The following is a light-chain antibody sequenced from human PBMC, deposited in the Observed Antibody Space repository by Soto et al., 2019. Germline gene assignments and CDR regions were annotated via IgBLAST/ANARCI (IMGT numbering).Light chain of an antibody. V-gene: IGLV2-14*01. J-gene: IGLJ1*01. CDR1: SSNVGSYNY. Sequence: QSALTQPASVSGSPGQSITISCTGTSSNVGSYNYVSWFQQYPDKAPKLILYEVTNRPSGVSNRFSGSKSGNTASLIISGLQAEDEADYFCSSYAGSYTVYVFGTGTKVTVL. CDR3: SSYAGSYTVYV. CDR2: EVT.